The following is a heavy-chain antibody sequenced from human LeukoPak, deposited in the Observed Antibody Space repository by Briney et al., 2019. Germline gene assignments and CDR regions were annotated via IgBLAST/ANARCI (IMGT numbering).Heavy chain of an antibody. D-gene: IGHD4-17*01. Sequence: GGSLRLPCVASGFSVNGNYWHWVRQAPGKAPQWISIIYNDGKTRYADSVRGRFTFSRDNSKNTLYLQMDSLRAEDTAVYYCAGGDYPLSYWGQGSLVTVSS. J-gene: IGHJ4*02. V-gene: IGHV3-66*01. CDR3: AGGDYPLSY. CDR2: IYNDGKT. CDR1: GFSVNGNY.